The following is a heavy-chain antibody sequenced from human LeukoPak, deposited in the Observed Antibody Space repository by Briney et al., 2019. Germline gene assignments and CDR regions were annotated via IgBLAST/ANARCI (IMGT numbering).Heavy chain of an antibody. CDR1: GGSISSSSYY. Sequence: SETLSPTCTVSGGSISSSSYYWGWIRQPPGKGLEWIGEINHSGSANYNPSLKSRATISVDTSKNQFSLKLSSVTAADTAVYYCARSPITMVRGKSKPADYWGQGTLVTVSS. D-gene: IGHD3-10*01. CDR2: INHSGSA. CDR3: ARSPITMVRGKSKPADY. J-gene: IGHJ4*02. V-gene: IGHV4-39*07.